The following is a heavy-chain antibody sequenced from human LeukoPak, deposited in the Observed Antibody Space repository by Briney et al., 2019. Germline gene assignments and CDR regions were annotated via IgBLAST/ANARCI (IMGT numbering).Heavy chain of an antibody. CDR3: ARETIYCSGGSCYFDY. CDR2: MNPNSGGT. J-gene: IGHJ4*02. D-gene: IGHD2-15*01. V-gene: IGHV1-2*02. CDR1: GYTFTGYY. Sequence: ASVKVSCKASGYTFTGYYMHWVRQAPGQGLEWMGWMNPNSGGTNYAQKFQGRVTMTRDTSISTAYMELSRLRSDDTAVYYCARETIYCSGGSCYFDYWGQGTLVTVSS.